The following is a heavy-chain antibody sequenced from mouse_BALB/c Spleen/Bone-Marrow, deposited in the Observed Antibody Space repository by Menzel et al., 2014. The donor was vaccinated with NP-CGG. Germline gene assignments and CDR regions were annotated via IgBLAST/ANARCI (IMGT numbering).Heavy chain of an antibody. CDR3: ASDRYGWYFDV. J-gene: IGHJ1*01. CDR1: GFNIKDTY. D-gene: IGHD2-14*01. V-gene: IGHV14-3*02. CDR2: IDPASGNT. Sequence: EVQLQQSGAELVKPGASVKLSCTASGFNIKDTYLHWVKQRPEQGLDWIGRIDPASGNTKYDPKFQGKATITADTSSNTAYLQLSSLTSEDTAVYYCASDRYGWYFDVWGAGTTVTVPS.